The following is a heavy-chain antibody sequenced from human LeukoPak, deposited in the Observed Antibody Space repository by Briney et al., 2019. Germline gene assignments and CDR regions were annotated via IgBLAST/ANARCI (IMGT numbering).Heavy chain of an antibody. CDR2: IYYSGST. CDR3: ARSVDYYDSSGYYYSAFLGMDV. J-gene: IGHJ6*02. V-gene: IGHV4-59*01. CDR1: GGSISSYY. D-gene: IGHD3-22*01. Sequence: ASETLSLTCTVSGGSISSYYWSWIRQPPGKGLEWIGYIYYSGSTNYNPSLKSRVTISVDTSKNQFSLKLSSVTAADTAVYYCARSVDYYDSSGYYYSAFLGMDVWGQGTTVTVSS.